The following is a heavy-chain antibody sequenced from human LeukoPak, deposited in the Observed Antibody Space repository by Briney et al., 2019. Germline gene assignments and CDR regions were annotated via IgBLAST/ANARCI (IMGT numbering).Heavy chain of an antibody. Sequence: ETLSLTCSVSGFTFSSSTMWCGRRPPPEEGEYLSAVSNHGGSTYYNHSVKSRVTISRDKAKNSFYLQMNSVTAEDTAVDYCSRATPAMGAGYDAFDLWGQGTMVTVSS. CDR1: GFTFSSSTM. V-gene: IGHV3-64*04. CDR3: SRATPAMGAGYDAFDL. J-gene: IGHJ3*01. CDR2: SNHGGST. D-gene: IGHD5-18*01.